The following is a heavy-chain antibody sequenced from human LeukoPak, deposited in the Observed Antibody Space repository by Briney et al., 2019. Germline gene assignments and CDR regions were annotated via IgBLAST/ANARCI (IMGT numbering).Heavy chain of an antibody. CDR3: ARGSSSWPESDY. CDR2: IYYSGST. D-gene: IGHD6-13*01. V-gene: IGHV4-59*01. J-gene: IGHJ4*02. CDR1: GGSISSYY. Sequence: SETLSLTCTVSGGSISSYYWSWIRQPPGKGLVWIGYIYYSGSTDYNPSLKSRVTISVDTSKNQFSLKLSSVTAADTAVYYCARGSSSWPESDYWGQGTLVTVSS.